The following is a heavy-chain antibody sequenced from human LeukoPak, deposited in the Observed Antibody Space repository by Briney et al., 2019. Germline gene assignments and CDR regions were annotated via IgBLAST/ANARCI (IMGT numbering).Heavy chain of an antibody. D-gene: IGHD2-8*01. CDR2: IFYSGST. V-gene: IGHV4-38-2*01. CDR1: GFIVSNNH. CDR3: ARASCTNGVCYTPYNWFDP. J-gene: IGHJ5*02. Sequence: GSLRLSCAASGFIVSNNHINWIRQAPGKGLEWIGNIFYSGSTYYSPSLKSRVTISVDTSKNQFSLKLSSVTAADTAVYSCARASCTNGVCYTPYNWFDPWGQGTLVTVSS.